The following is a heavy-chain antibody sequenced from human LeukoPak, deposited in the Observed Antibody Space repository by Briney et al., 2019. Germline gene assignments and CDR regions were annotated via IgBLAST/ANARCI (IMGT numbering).Heavy chain of an antibody. CDR2: INPSGGST. CDR1: GYTFTSYY. CDR3: ARDLIPTRQWLVESYYYYYGMVV. V-gene: IGHV1-46*01. D-gene: IGHD6-19*01. Sequence: ASVKVSCKASGYTFTSYYMHWVRQAPGQGLEWMGIINPSGGSTSYAQKFQGRVTMTRDTSTSTVYMELSSLRSEDTAVYYCARDLIPTRQWLVESYYYYYGMVVWGQGTTVTVSS. J-gene: IGHJ6*02.